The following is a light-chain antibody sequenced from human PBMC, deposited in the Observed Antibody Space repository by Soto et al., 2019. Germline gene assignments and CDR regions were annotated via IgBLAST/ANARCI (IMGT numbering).Light chain of an antibody. CDR2: GAS. V-gene: IGKV3-20*01. CDR3: QQYMSSVT. CDR1: QSVDTTF. Sequence: EIGLTQSPGSLSLSPGQRATLSCRASQSVDTTFFAWYQKKPGQAPRLLLDGASKRATGIPDRFSGSGSGTDFTLIISRLEPEDFAVYYCQQYMSSVTFGQGTKVEIK. J-gene: IGKJ1*01.